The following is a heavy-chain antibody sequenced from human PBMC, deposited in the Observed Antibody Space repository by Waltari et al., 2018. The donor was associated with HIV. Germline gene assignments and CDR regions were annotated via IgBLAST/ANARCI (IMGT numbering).Heavy chain of an antibody. Sequence: QVQLVESGGGVVQPGRSLRLSCAASGFTSSRYDMHWVRQAPGKGLEWGAVISYDGSNKYYADSVKGRFTISRDNSKNTLYLQMNSLRAEDTAVYYCARDQTMTRAFDIWGQGTMVTVSS. CDR3: ARDQTMTRAFDI. V-gene: IGHV3-30*01. CDR2: ISYDGSNK. CDR1: GFTSSRYD. J-gene: IGHJ3*02. D-gene: IGHD3-22*01.